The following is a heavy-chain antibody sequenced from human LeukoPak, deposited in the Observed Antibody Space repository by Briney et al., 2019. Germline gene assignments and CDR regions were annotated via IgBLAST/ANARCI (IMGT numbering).Heavy chain of an antibody. Sequence: PGGSLRLSCAASGFTFSDYYMSWIRQAPGKGLEWVSYISSGSSTIYYADSVKGRFTISRDNSKNTLYLQMNSLRAEDTAVYYCAKGRGWEASYYYYYMDVWGKGTTVTISS. V-gene: IGHV3-11*04. CDR3: AKGRGWEASYYYYYMDV. D-gene: IGHD1-26*01. CDR2: ISSGSSTI. CDR1: GFTFSDYY. J-gene: IGHJ6*03.